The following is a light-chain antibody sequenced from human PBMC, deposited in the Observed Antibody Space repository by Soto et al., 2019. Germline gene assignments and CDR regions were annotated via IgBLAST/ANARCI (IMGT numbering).Light chain of an antibody. V-gene: IGKV3-15*01. CDR3: EQYNNWPIT. CDR1: QYIGSN. CDR2: GAS. J-gene: IGKJ5*01. Sequence: EVVLTQSPATLSVSPGERATPSCRASQYIGSNLAWYQQKPGQAPRLLIYGASTRATGIPARFSGSGSGTEFTLTISSLQSEDFAVYYCEQYNNWPITFGQGTRLAIK.